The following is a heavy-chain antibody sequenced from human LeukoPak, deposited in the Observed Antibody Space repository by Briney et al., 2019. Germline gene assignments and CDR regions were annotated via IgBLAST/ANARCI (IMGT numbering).Heavy chain of an antibody. CDR2: ISAYNGNT. J-gene: IGHJ6*02. CDR3: ARDRGNSARKQLVRSRYYYGMDV. D-gene: IGHD6-13*01. V-gene: IGHV1-18*01. CDR1: GYTFTSYG. Sequence: ASVKVSCKASGYTFTSYGISWVRQAPGQGLEWMGWISAYNGNTNYAQKLQGRVTMTTDTSTSTAYMELRSLRSDDTAVYYCARDRGNSARKQLVRSRYYYGMDVWGQGTTVTVSS.